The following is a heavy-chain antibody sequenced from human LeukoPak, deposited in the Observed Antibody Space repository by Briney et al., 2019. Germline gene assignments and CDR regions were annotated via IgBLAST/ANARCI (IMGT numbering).Heavy chain of an antibody. CDR1: GYTFTSYG. J-gene: IGHJ4*02. V-gene: IGHV1-18*01. Sequence: ASVKVSCKASGYTFTSYGISWVRQAPGQGLEWMGWISAYNGNTNYAQKLQGRVTMTTDTSTSTAYMELRSLRSDDTAVYYCARDPLGAARRITHDYWGQGTLVTVSS. CDR3: ARDPLGAARRITHDY. D-gene: IGHD6-6*01. CDR2: ISAYNGNT.